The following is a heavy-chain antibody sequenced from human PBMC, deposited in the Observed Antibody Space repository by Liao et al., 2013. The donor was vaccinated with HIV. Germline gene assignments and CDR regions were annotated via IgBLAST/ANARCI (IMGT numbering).Heavy chain of an antibody. J-gene: IGHJ6*03. CDR3: ARTPRIAAAGHYYYYYMDV. CDR2: IYYSGST. Sequence: HVQLQESGPGLVKPSETLALTCTVSGDSMSPYYWSWIRQTPGKGLEWIAYIYYSGSTTYNPSLKSRVTMSVDTSKNQFSLKLSSVTAADTAVYYCARTPRIAAAGHYYYYYMDVWGKGTTVTVSS. D-gene: IGHD6-13*01. CDR1: GDSMSPYY. V-gene: IGHV4-59*08.